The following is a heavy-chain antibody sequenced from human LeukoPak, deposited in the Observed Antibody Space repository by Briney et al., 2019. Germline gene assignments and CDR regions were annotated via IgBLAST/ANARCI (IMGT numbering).Heavy chain of an antibody. V-gene: IGHV4-34*12. CDR3: AREQRYYYDSSGYHY. D-gene: IGHD3-22*01. CDR1: GESFSGYY. CDR2: IIDTGST. J-gene: IGHJ4*02. Sequence: PSETLSLTCVVYGESFSGYYWTWIRQPPGKGLEWIGEIIDTGSTKYNSSLKSRVTISVDTSKNQFSLKLSSVTAADTAVYYCAREQRYYYDSSGYHYWGQGTLVTVSS.